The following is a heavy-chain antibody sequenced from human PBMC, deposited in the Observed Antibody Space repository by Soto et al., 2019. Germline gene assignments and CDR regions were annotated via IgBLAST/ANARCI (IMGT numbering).Heavy chain of an antibody. D-gene: IGHD4-17*01. CDR1: GFTVSSNY. Sequence: EVQLVESGGGLIQPGGSLRLSCAASGFTVSSNYMSWVRQAPGKGLEGVSVIYSGGSTYYADSVKGRFTISRDNSKNTLYLQMNSLRAEDTAVYYCARAAHDYGDSYNGFDPWGQGTLVTVSS. CDR2: IYSGGST. J-gene: IGHJ5*02. CDR3: ARAAHDYGDSYNGFDP. V-gene: IGHV3-53*01.